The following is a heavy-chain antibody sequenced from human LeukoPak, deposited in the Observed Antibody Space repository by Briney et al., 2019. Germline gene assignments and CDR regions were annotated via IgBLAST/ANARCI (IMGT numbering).Heavy chain of an antibody. Sequence: SETLSLTCTVSGDSISTYYWSWIRQPPGKGLEWIGEINHSGSTNYNPSLKSRVTISVDTSKNQFSLKLSSVTAADTAVYYCARGREKRWLQLRHYYFDYWGQGTLVTVSS. J-gene: IGHJ4*02. CDR1: GDSISTYY. V-gene: IGHV4-34*01. CDR2: INHSGST. CDR3: ARGREKRWLQLRHYYFDY. D-gene: IGHD5-24*01.